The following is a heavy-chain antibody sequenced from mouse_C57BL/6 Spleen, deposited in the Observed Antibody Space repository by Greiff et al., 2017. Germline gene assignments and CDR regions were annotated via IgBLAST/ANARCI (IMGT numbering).Heavy chain of an antibody. CDR1: GYTFTSYW. J-gene: IGHJ2*01. V-gene: IGHV1-55*01. CDR2: IYPGSGST. Sequence: QVQLQQPGAELVKPGASVKMSCKASGYTFTSYWITWVKQRPGQGLEWIGDIYPGSGSTNYNEKFKSKATLTVDTSSSTAYMQLSSLTSEDSAVYYCARLGDYSNYFDYWGQGTTLTVSS. CDR3: ARLGDYSNYFDY. D-gene: IGHD2-5*01.